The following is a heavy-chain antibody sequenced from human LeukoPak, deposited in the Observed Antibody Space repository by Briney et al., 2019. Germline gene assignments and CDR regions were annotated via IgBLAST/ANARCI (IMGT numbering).Heavy chain of an antibody. D-gene: IGHD5-24*01. J-gene: IGHJ4*02. CDR2: MNPNSGNT. CDR3: ARAPRWLRGGYYYDY. Sequence: ASVKVSCKASGYTFTSYDINWVRQATGQGLEWMEWMNPNSGNTGYAQKFQGRVTMTRNTSISTAYMELSSLRSEDTAVYYCARAPRWLRGGYYYDYWGQGTLVTVSS. V-gene: IGHV1-8*01. CDR1: GYTFTSYD.